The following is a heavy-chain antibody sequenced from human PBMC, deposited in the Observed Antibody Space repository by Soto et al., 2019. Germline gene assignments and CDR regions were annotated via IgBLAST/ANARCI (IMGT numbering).Heavy chain of an antibody. CDR3: ARGYCSSTSCYRYGMDV. V-gene: IGHV1-18*04. J-gene: IGHJ6*02. CDR2: ISAYNGNT. CDR1: GYTFTSYG. D-gene: IGHD2-2*01. Sequence: ASVKVSCKASGYTFTSYGISWVRQAPGQGLEWMGWISAYNGNTNYAQKLQGRVTMTTDTSTSTAYMELRSLRSDDTAVYYCARGYCSSTSCYRYGMDVWGQGTTVTVSS.